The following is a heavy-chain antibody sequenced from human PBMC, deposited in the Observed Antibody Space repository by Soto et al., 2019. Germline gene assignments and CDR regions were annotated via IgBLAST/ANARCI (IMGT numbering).Heavy chain of an antibody. CDR3: AKDPGLGGSGSDFYYGMDV. CDR1: GFTFSSYA. V-gene: IGHV3-23*01. J-gene: IGHJ6*02. CDR2: ISGSGGNT. D-gene: IGHD3-10*01. Sequence: GGSLRLSCAASGFTFSSYAMSWVRQAPGKGLEWVSAISGSGGNTYYADSVKGRFTISRDNSKNTLYMQMNRLRAEDTAVYYCAKDPGLGGSGSDFYYGMDVWGQGTTVTVSS.